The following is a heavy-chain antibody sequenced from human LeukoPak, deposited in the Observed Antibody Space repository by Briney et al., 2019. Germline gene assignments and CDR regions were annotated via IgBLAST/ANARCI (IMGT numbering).Heavy chain of an antibody. CDR2: ISAYNGNT. CDR1: GYTFTSYG. Sequence: ASVKVSCKASGYTFTSYGISWVRQAPGQGLEWMGWISAYNGNTNYAQKLQGRVTMTTDTSTSTAYMELRSLRSDDTAVYYCARGAGYYDSSGYYFGAFDIWGQGTMVTVSS. D-gene: IGHD3-22*01. J-gene: IGHJ3*02. CDR3: ARGAGYYDSSGYYFGAFDI. V-gene: IGHV1-18*01.